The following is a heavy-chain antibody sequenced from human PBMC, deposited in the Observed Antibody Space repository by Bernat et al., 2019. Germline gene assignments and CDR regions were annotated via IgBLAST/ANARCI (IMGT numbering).Heavy chain of an antibody. CDR3: ARGRFTTMIVVAVLDY. Sequence: EVQLVESGGVVVQPGGSLRLSCAASGFTFDDYTMHWVRQAPGKGLEWVSLISWDGGSTYYADSVKGRFTISRDNSKNTLYLQMNSLRAEDTAVYYCARGRFTTMIVVAVLDYWGQGTLVTVSS. J-gene: IGHJ4*02. D-gene: IGHD3-22*01. CDR1: GFTFDDYT. V-gene: IGHV3-43*01. CDR2: ISWDGGST.